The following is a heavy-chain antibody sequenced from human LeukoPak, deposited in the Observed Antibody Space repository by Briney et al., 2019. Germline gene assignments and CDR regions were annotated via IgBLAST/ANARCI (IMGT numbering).Heavy chain of an antibody. J-gene: IGHJ4*02. Sequence: SETLSLTCTVSGYSITNGYYWGWIRQPPGKGLEWIGSIYHDGRIDYNPSLKSRVTISVDTSKNQFSLKLSSVTAADTAVYYCARGIVGAIYWGQGTLVTVSS. D-gene: IGHD1-26*01. V-gene: IGHV4-38-2*02. CDR2: IYHDGRI. CDR3: ARGIVGAIY. CDR1: GYSITNGYY.